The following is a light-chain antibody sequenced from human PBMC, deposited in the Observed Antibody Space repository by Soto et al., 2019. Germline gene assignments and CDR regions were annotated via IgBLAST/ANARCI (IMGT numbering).Light chain of an antibody. CDR2: DAS. J-gene: IGKJ2*01. CDR1: QSISNY. CDR3: QQSYSTPPGT. V-gene: IGKV1-39*01. Sequence: DIQMTQSPSSLSASVGDRVTITCRASQSISNYLNWYQQKPGKAPNLLIYDASSLRSGVPSRFSGSGSGTDFTLTISSLQPEDFATYYCQQSYSTPPGTFGQGTKLEIK.